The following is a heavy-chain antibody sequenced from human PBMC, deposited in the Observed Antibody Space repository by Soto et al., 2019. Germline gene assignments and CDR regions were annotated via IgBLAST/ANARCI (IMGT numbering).Heavy chain of an antibody. J-gene: IGHJ6*02. V-gene: IGHV1-69*13. CDR3: AKEVTMILVVTSPPDYYGMDV. CDR1: GGTFSSYA. D-gene: IGHD3-22*01. Sequence: SVKVSCKASGGTFSSYAISWVRQAPGQGLEWMVGIIPIFGTANYAQKFQGRVTITADESTRTAYMELSSLRSEDTAVYYCAKEVTMILVVTSPPDYYGMDVWGQGTTVTVSS. CDR2: IIPIFGTA.